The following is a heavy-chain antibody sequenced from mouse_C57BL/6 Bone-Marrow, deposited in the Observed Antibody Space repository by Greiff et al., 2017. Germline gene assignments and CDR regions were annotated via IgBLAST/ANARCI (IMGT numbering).Heavy chain of an antibody. V-gene: IGHV1-55*01. CDR3: ASREVLRHYAMDY. CDR2: IYPGSGST. Sequence: QVQLQQPGAELVKPGASVKMSCKASGYTFTSYWITWVKQRPGQGLEWIGDIYPGSGSTNYNEKFKSKATLTVDTSSSTAYMPLSSLTSEDSAVYYCASREVLRHYAMDYWGQGTSVTVSS. CDR1: GYTFTSYW. D-gene: IGHD1-1*01. J-gene: IGHJ4*01.